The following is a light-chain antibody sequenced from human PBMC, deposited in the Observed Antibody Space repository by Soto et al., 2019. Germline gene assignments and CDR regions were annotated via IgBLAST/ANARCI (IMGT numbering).Light chain of an antibody. CDR2: DVS. Sequence: QSVLTQPASVAGSPGQSITISCTGTSTDVGGYNYVSWYQQHPGKAPKLMISDVSNRPSGVSIRFSGSKSGNTASLTISGLQAEDEADYYCNSSSSSTTLYLFGTGTKVTV. CDR1: STDVGGYNY. J-gene: IGLJ1*01. V-gene: IGLV2-14*01. CDR3: NSSSSSTTLYL.